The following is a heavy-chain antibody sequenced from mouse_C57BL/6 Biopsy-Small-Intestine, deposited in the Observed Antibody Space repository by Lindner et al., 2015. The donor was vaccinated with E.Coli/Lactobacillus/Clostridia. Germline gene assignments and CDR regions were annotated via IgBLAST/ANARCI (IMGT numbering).Heavy chain of an antibody. CDR2: INPNTGGT. Sequence: VQLQESGPELVKPGASVKISCKASGFSFTGYYMNWVKQSPEKSLEWIGEINPNTGGTTYNQKFKAKATLTVDESSSTAYMQLKSLTSEDSAVYYCARNSNYGGYAMDYWGQGTSVTVSS. V-gene: IGHV1-42*01. J-gene: IGHJ4*01. CDR1: GFSFTGYY. CDR3: ARNSNYGGYAMDY. D-gene: IGHD2-5*01.